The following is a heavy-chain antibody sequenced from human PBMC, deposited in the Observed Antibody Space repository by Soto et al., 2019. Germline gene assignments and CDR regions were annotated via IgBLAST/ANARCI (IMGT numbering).Heavy chain of an antibody. D-gene: IGHD6-13*01. V-gene: IGHV4-39*01. CDR1: GGSISSSSYY. CDR2: IYYSGST. Sequence: PSETLSLTCTVSGGSISSSSYYWGWIRQPPGKGLEWIGSIYYSGSTYYNPSLKSRVTISVDTSKNQFSLKLSSVTAADTAVYYCARHISSSWYTSGYYFDYWGQGTLVTV. CDR3: ARHISSSWYTSGYYFDY. J-gene: IGHJ4*02.